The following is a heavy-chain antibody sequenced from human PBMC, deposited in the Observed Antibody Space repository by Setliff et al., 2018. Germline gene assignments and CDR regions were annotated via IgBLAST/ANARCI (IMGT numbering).Heavy chain of an antibody. CDR1: GGTFSTYA. Sequence: SVKVSCKASGGTFSTYAIDWVRQAPGQGLEWMGGIIPMFGTTNYARKFQGRVTITADESTITAYMELSSLRSEDTAIYYCARVRDCSGGICHRGFHHYMDVWGKGTTVTVSS. V-gene: IGHV1-69*13. CDR3: ARVRDCSGGICHRGFHHYMDV. CDR2: IIPMFGTT. J-gene: IGHJ6*03. D-gene: IGHD2-15*01.